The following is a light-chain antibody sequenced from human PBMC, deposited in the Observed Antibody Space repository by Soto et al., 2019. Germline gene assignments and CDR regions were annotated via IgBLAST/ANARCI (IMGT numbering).Light chain of an antibody. CDR3: QQHYNTPRT. V-gene: IGKV1-39*01. J-gene: IGKJ1*01. CDR2: TTS. Sequence: DIQMTQSPSSLSASVGDRVTITCGTSQPISDYLNWYQQKPGKAPTLLIYTTSNLQSGVPSRFSGSGSATHFTLTISSLQPEDFATYYCQQHYNTPRTFDQGTKVDIK. CDR1: QPISDY.